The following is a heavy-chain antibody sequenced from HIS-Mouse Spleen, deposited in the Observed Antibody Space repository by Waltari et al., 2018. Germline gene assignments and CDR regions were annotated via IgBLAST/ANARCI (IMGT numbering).Heavy chain of an antibody. CDR1: GGSISSSSYY. Sequence: QLQLQESGPGLVKPSETLSLTCTVSGGSISSSSYYWGLSRQPHGKGLEWIGSIYYSGSTYYNPSLKSRVTISVDTSKNQFSLKLSSVTAADTAVYYCAREIPYSSSWYDWYFDLWGRGTLVTVSS. J-gene: IGHJ2*01. CDR3: AREIPYSSSWYDWYFDL. CDR2: IYYSGST. V-gene: IGHV4-39*07. D-gene: IGHD6-13*01.